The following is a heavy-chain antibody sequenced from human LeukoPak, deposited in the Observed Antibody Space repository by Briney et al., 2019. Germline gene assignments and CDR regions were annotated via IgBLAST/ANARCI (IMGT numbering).Heavy chain of an antibody. Sequence: SETLSLTCTVSVAPISSYYWTWTRKPPGKGLEGIGYIYYSGSTNYNPSLKSRVTISVDTSKNQFSLKLSSVAAADTAVYYCARQGSSYFYYYYYMDVWGKGTTVTVSS. D-gene: IGHD6-13*01. V-gene: IGHV4-59*13. CDR2: IYYSGST. CDR1: VAPISSYY. J-gene: IGHJ6*03. CDR3: ARQGSSYFYYYYYMDV.